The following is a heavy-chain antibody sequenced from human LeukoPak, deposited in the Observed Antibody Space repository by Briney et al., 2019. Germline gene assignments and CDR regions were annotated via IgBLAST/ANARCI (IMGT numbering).Heavy chain of an antibody. J-gene: IGHJ4*02. D-gene: IGHD6-13*01. V-gene: IGHV3-21*01. CDR3: ARNSMQLVLNYFDY. CDR2: ISSSSSYI. CDR1: GFTFSSYS. Sequence: TGGSLRLSCAASGFTFSSYSMNWVRQAQGKGLEWVSSISSSSSYIYYADSVKGRFTISRDNAKNSLYLQMNSLRAEDTSVYYCARNSMQLVLNYFDYWGQGTLVTVSS.